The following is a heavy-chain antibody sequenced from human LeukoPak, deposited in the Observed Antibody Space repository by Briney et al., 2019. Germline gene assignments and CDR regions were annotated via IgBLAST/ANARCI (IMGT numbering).Heavy chain of an antibody. Sequence: SETLSLTCTVSGGSISSSSYYWGWIRQPPGKGLEWIGSIYYSGSTYYTPSLKSRVTISVDTSKNQFSLKLSSVTAADTAVYYCARLMEDYDSSGYYLWGQGTLVTVSS. CDR1: GGSISSSSYY. D-gene: IGHD3-22*01. J-gene: IGHJ4*02. CDR2: IYYSGST. V-gene: IGHV4-39*01. CDR3: ARLMEDYDSSGYYL.